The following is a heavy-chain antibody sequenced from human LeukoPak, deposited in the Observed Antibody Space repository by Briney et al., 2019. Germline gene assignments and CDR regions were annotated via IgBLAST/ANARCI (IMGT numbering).Heavy chain of an antibody. CDR3: ARGSPYDSSGYYYFHYYYYMDV. V-gene: IGHV1-18*01. J-gene: IGHJ6*03. Sequence: GASVKVSCKASGYTFTSYGISWVRQAPGQGLEWMGWISAYNGNTNYAQKLQGRVTMTTDTSTSTAYMELRSLRSDDTAVYYCARGSPYDSSGYYYFHYYYYMDVWGKGNTVTISS. CDR1: GYTFTSYG. CDR2: ISAYNGNT. D-gene: IGHD3-22*01.